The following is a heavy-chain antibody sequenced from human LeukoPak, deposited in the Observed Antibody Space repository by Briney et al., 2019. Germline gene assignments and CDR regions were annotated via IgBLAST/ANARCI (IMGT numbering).Heavy chain of an antibody. V-gene: IGHV4-39*02. CDR2: IYYSGST. CDR3: ARETSVSTIDYYYYYMDV. Sequence: SETLSLTCTVSGGSISSSSYYWGWIRQPPGKGLEWIGTIYYSGSTHYNPSLKSRVTISVDTSKNQFSLKLSSVTAADTAVYYCARETSVSTIDYYYYYMDVWGKGTTVTISS. D-gene: IGHD4-17*01. J-gene: IGHJ6*03. CDR1: GGSISSSSYY.